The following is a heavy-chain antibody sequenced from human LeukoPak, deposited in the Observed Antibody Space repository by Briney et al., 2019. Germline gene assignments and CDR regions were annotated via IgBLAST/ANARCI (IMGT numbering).Heavy chain of an antibody. V-gene: IGHV1-24*01. J-gene: IGHJ4*02. Sequence: GASVKVSCKASGYTLTELSMHWVRQAPGKGLEWMGGFDPEDGETIYAQKFQGRVTMTEDTSTDTAYMELSSLRSEDTAVYYCATGDSSGYYFFDYWGQGTLVTVSS. CDR3: ATGDSSGYYFFDY. CDR1: GYTLTELS. CDR2: FDPEDGET. D-gene: IGHD3-22*01.